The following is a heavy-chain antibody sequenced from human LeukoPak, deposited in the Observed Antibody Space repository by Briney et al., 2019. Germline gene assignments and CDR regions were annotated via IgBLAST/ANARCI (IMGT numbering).Heavy chain of an antibody. J-gene: IGHJ3*02. CDR2: ISSRSSYI. CDR3: ARDQDSSGYYYGGAFDI. V-gene: IGHV3-21*01. CDR1: GFTFSSYS. Sequence: GGSLRLSCAASGFTFSSYSMNWVRQAPGRGLEWVSSISSRSSYIYYADSVKGRFTVSRDNAKNSLYLQMNSLRAEDTAVYYCARDQDSSGYYYGGAFDIWGQGTMVTVSS. D-gene: IGHD3-22*01.